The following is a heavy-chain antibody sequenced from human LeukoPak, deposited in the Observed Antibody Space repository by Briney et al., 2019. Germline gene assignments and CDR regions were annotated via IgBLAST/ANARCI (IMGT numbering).Heavy chain of an antibody. V-gene: IGHV3-53*01. D-gene: IGHD3-22*01. CDR2: IYSGGST. J-gene: IGHJ4*02. CDR1: GFTVSSNY. Sequence: GGSLRLSCAASGFTVSSNYMSWVRQAPGKGLEWVSVIYSGGSTYYADSVKGRFTISRDNSKNTLYLQMNSLRAEDTAVYYCAKSYWVVYYDSSDFFDYWGQGTLVTVSS. CDR3: AKSYWVVYYDSSDFFDY.